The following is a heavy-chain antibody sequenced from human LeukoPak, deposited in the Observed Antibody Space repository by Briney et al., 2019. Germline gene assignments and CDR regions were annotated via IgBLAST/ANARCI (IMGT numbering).Heavy chain of an antibody. V-gene: IGHV3-7*01. J-gene: IGHJ5*02. Sequence: GGSLRLSCAASGFTFSSYWMSWVRQAPGKGLEWVANIKQDGSEKYYVNSVKGRFTISRDNAKNSLYLQMNSLRAEDTAVYYCAREPHPVVRWKVNWFDPRGQGTLVTVSS. CDR2: IKQDGSEK. D-gene: IGHD3-22*01. CDR1: GFTFSSYW. CDR3: AREPHPVVRWKVNWFDP.